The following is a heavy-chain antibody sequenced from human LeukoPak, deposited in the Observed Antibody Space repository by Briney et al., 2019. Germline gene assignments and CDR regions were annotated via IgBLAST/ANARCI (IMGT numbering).Heavy chain of an antibody. Sequence: GASVKVSCKASGYTFTDYYMHWVRQAPGQGLEWMGWINPNSGGTNYAQKFQGRVTITRDTSISTAYIELRSLRSDDTAVYYCARDSPRGNNVGDYWGQGTLVTVSS. V-gene: IGHV1-2*02. CDR1: GYTFTDYY. J-gene: IGHJ4*02. CDR3: ARDSPRGNNVGDY. D-gene: IGHD3-10*01. CDR2: INPNSGGT.